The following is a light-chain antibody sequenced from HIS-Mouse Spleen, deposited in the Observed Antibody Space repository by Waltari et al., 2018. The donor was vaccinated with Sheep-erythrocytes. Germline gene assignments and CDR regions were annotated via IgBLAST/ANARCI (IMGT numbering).Light chain of an antibody. Sequence: QSALTQPPSASGSPGQSVTISCTGTSSDVGGYNYVSWYQQHPGKAPKLVIYEVSNRTSGVPERFAGYKSGNTASLTVSGLQAEDEADYYCSSYAGSNNWVFGGGTKLTLL. CDR1: SSDVGGYNY. V-gene: IGLV2-8*01. CDR2: EVS. CDR3: SSYAGSNNWV. J-gene: IGLJ3*02.